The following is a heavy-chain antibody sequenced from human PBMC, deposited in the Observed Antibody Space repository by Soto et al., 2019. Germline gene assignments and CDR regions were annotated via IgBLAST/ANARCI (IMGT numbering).Heavy chain of an antibody. Sequence: GGSLRLSCAASGFTFSSYAMSWVRQAPGKGLEWVSGISGSGGSTYYADSVKGRFTISRDNSKNTLYLQMNSLRAEDTAVYYCAKDLRFLEWLSPYYYYGMDVWGQGTTVTVSS. V-gene: IGHV3-23*01. D-gene: IGHD3-3*01. CDR3: AKDLRFLEWLSPYYYYGMDV. CDR2: ISGSGGST. CDR1: GFTFSSYA. J-gene: IGHJ6*02.